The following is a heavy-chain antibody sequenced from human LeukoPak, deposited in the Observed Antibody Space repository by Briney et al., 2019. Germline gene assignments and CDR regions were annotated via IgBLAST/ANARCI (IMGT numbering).Heavy chain of an antibody. D-gene: IGHD6-6*01. V-gene: IGHV4-38-2*02. CDR2: IYHSGST. J-gene: IGHJ4*02. CDR1: GYSISSGYY. Sequence: PSETLSLTCTVSGYSISSGYYWGWVRQPPGKGLEWIGYIYHSGSTYYNPSLKSRVTISVDRSKNQFSLKLSSVTAADTAVYYCARSVSVHSSSSFDYWGQGTLVTVSS. CDR3: ARSVSVHSSSSFDY.